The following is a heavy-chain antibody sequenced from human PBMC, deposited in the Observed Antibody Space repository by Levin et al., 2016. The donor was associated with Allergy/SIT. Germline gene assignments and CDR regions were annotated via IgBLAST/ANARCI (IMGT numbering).Heavy chain of an antibody. CDR3: VIRDFQWLGGFDY. D-gene: IGHD6-19*01. Sequence: WIRQPPGKGLEYVSAISSNGGSTYYADSVKGRFTISRDNSKNTLYLQMSSLRAEDTAVYYCVIRDFQWLGGFDYWGQGTLVTVSS. J-gene: IGHJ4*02. V-gene: IGHV3-64D*06. CDR2: ISSNGGST.